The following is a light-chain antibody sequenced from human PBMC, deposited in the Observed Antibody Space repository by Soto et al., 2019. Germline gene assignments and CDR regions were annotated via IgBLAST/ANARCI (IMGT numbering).Light chain of an antibody. CDR3: QHYTNWPLT. V-gene: IGKV3-15*01. Sequence: EIVMTQSPATLSVSPGERANLSCRASHSVSSRLARYQQKPGQAPRLLIYGASTRATGIPARFSGSGSGTEFTRTISRLQSEDFAVYYCQHYTNWPLTFGGGIKVEIK. J-gene: IGKJ4*01. CDR2: GAS. CDR1: HSVSSR.